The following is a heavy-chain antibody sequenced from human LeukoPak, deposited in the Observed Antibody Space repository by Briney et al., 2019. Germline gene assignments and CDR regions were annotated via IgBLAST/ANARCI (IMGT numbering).Heavy chain of an antibody. J-gene: IGHJ4*02. CDR2: ISGSGGST. CDR3: VLQWLRSSDY. CDR1: GFMFSTYG. D-gene: IGHD5-12*01. V-gene: IGHV3-23*01. Sequence: GGSLRLSCAASGFMFSTYGMSWVRQAPGKGLEWVSAISGSGGSTYYADSVKGRFTISRDNSKNTLYLQMNSLRAEDTAVYYCVLQWLRSSDYWGQGTLVTVSS.